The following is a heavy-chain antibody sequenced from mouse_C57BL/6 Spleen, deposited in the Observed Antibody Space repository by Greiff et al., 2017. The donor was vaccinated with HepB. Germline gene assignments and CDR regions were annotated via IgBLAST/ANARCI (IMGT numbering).Heavy chain of an antibody. CDR3: ARRGYGSVGAMDY. D-gene: IGHD1-1*01. Sequence: QIQLQQPGAELVKPGASVKLSCKASGYTFTSYWMQWVNQRPGQGLEWIGEIDPSDSYTNYNQKFKGKATLTVDTSSSTAYMQLSSLTSEDSAVYYCARRGYGSVGAMDYWGQGTSVTVSS. CDR1: GYTFTSYW. V-gene: IGHV1-50*01. J-gene: IGHJ4*01. CDR2: IDPSDSYT.